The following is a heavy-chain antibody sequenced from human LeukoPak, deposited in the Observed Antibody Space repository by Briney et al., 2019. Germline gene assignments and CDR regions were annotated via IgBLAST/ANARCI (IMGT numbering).Heavy chain of an antibody. J-gene: IGHJ4*02. V-gene: IGHV3-7*03. CDR1: GFTFSSYW. Sequence: GGSLRLSCAASGFTFSSYWMSWVRQAPGKGLEWVANIKQDGSEKYYVDSVKGRFTISRDNAKNSLYLQMNSLRAEDTAVYYCAKVDKYSSRKEDYWGQGTLVTVSS. CDR3: AKVDKYSSRKEDY. D-gene: IGHD6-13*01. CDR2: IKQDGSEK.